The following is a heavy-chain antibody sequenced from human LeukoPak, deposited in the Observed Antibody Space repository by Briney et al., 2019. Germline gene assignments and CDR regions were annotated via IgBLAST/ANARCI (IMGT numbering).Heavy chain of an antibody. V-gene: IGHV6-1*01. CDR3: ARDQIASAGPNDY. J-gene: IGHJ4*02. D-gene: IGHD6-13*01. CDR1: GDSVSNNIAT. CDR2: TYYRSRWGN. Sequence: SQTLSLTCAISGDSVSNNIATWNWVRQSPSRGLEWLGRTYYRSRWGNDYAISAKSRITINPDTSKNQFSLQLNSVTPEDTAVYFCARDQIASAGPNDYWGQGTLVTVSS.